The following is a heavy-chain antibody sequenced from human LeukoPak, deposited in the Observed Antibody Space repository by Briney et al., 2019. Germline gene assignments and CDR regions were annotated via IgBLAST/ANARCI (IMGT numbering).Heavy chain of an antibody. D-gene: IGHD2/OR15-2a*01. Sequence: SETLSLTCTVSGGSISSYYWSWIRQPAGKGLEWIGYIYNSGSINYNPSLKSRVTISVDTSKNQFSLKLSSVTAADTAVYYCARVTKLYSNSWGRIDYWGQGTLVTVSS. CDR3: ARVTKLYSNSWGRIDY. J-gene: IGHJ4*02. CDR2: IYNSGSI. V-gene: IGHV4-59*01. CDR1: GGSISSYY.